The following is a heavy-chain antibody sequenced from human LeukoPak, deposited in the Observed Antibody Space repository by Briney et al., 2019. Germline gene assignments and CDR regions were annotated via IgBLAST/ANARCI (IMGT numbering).Heavy chain of an antibody. Sequence: ASVKVSCKASGYTFTDYYIHWVRQAPGQGLEWMGWINPNSGGTNYAQRFQGRVTMTRDTSISTAYMALSRLRSDDTAVYYCAGVSGRDFDYWGRGTLVTVSS. V-gene: IGHV1-2*02. CDR2: INPNSGGT. J-gene: IGHJ4*02. CDR1: GYTFTDYY. CDR3: AGVSGRDFDY. D-gene: IGHD3-10*01.